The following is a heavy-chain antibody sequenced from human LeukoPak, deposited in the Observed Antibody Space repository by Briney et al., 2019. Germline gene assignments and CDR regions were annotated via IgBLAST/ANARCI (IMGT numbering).Heavy chain of an antibody. D-gene: IGHD6-19*01. CDR1: GFTFSSYG. Sequence: GRSLRLSCAASGFTFSSYGMHWVRQAPGKGVEGVAVISYDGSNKYYADSVKGRFTISRDNSKNTLYLQMNSLRAEDTAVYYCAKDRSPIAVAAPFDYWGQGTLVTVSS. CDR2: ISYDGSNK. J-gene: IGHJ4*02. CDR3: AKDRSPIAVAAPFDY. V-gene: IGHV3-30*18.